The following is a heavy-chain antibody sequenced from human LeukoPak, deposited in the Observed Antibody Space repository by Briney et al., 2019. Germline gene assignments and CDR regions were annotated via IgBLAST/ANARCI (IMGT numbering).Heavy chain of an antibody. CDR1: GFTFSSYSMN. CDR3: ARHPIMITFGGVIAEPYYFDY. D-gene: IGHD3-16*02. Sequence: GSLRLSCAASGFTFSSYSMNWVRQPPGKGLEWIGSIYYSGSTYYNPSLKSRVTISVDTSKNQFSLKLSSVTAADTAVYYCARHPIMITFGGVIAEPYYFDYWGQGTLVTVSS. CDR2: IYYSGST. V-gene: IGHV4-39*01. J-gene: IGHJ4*02.